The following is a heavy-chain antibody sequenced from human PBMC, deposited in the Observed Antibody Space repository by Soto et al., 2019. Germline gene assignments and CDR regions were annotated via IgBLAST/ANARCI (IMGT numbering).Heavy chain of an antibody. Sequence: GGSLRLSCAAPGFTFSNAWMSWVRQAPGKGLEWVGRIKSKTDGGTTDYAAPVKGRFTISRDDSKNTLYLQMNSLKTEDTAVYYCTTGPIAAAGHDYWGQGTLVTVSS. J-gene: IGHJ4*02. CDR1: GFTFSNAW. V-gene: IGHV3-15*01. D-gene: IGHD6-13*01. CDR3: TTGPIAAAGHDY. CDR2: IKSKTDGGTT.